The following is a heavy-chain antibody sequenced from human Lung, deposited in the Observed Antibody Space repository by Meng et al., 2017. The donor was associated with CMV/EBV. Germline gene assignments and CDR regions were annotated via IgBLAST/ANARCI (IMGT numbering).Heavy chain of an antibody. CDR2: IRYDGKNE. CDR3: AKETGPISGGYYYYGIDV. Sequence: SRAASGFTFSSYGMHWVRQAPGKGLEGVAFIRYDGKNEYYADSVKGRFSISRDDSKNTLYLQMNSLRPEDTAVYYCAKETGPISGGYYYYGIDVWXQGTXVPVSS. D-gene: IGHD3-3*01. V-gene: IGHV3-30*02. CDR1: GFTFSSYG. J-gene: IGHJ6*02.